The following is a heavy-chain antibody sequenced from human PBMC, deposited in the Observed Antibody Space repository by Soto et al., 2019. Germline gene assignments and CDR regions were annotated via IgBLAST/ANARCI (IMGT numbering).Heavy chain of an antibody. V-gene: IGHV3-66*01. CDR3: AREGYSVYDYPGYFDY. CDR1: GFTVSSNY. CDR2: IYSGGST. Sequence: PGGSLRLSCAASGFTVSSNYMSWVRQAPGKGLEWVSVIYSGGSTYYADSVKGRFTISRDNSKNTLYLQMNSLRAEDTAVYYCAREGYSVYDYPGYFDYWGQGTLVTVSS. D-gene: IGHD5-12*01. J-gene: IGHJ4*02.